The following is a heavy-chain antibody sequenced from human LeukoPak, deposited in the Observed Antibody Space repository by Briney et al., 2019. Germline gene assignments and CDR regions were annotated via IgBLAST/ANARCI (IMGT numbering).Heavy chain of an antibody. D-gene: IGHD3-9*01. CDR1: GFTFSSYA. CDR2: ISCDGSNK. V-gene: IGHV3-30-3*01. J-gene: IGHJ4*02. Sequence: GGSLRLSCAASGFTFSSYAMHWVRQAPGKGLEWVAVISCDGSNKYYADSVKGRFTISRDNSKNTLYVQMNSLRAEDTAVYYCAHVIRNFDYLADYWGQGTQVTVSS. CDR3: AHVIRNFDYLADY.